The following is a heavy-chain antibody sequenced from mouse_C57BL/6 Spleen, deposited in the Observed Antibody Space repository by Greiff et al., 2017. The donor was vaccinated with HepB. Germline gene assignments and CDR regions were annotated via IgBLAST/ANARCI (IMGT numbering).Heavy chain of an antibody. CDR1: GYAFTNYL. J-gene: IGHJ3*01. CDR2: INPGSGGT. V-gene: IGHV1-54*01. Sequence: LQESGAELVRPGTSVKVSCKASGYAFTNYLIEWVKQRPGQGLEWIGVINPGSGGTNYNEKFKGKATLTADKSSSTAYMQLSSLTSEDSAVYFCARSGSITTVVERFAYWGQGTLVTVSA. D-gene: IGHD1-1*01. CDR3: ARSGSITTVVERFAY.